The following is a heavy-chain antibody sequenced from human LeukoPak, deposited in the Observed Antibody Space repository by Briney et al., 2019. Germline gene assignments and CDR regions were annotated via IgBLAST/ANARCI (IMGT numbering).Heavy chain of an antibody. Sequence: GGSLRLSCTASGLTFRNYGMSWVRQAPGKGLEWVSGISDSGGSTYYADSVKGRFTLSSDSSRNTVYFQLNNRRVEDTAIYYCAKASWVSSTDAVRWGQGTLVTVSS. CDR1: GLTFRNYG. V-gene: IGHV3-23*01. CDR2: ISDSGGST. J-gene: IGHJ4*02. CDR3: AKASWVSSTDAVR. D-gene: IGHD3-16*01.